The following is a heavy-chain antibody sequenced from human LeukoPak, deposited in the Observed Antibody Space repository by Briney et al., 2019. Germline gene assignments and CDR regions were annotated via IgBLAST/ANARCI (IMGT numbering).Heavy chain of an antibody. V-gene: IGHV4-61*01. CDR1: GGSVSRGYYH. CDR2: IYSSGSTST. D-gene: IGHD6-19*01. Sequence: SETLSLTCTVSGGSVSRGYYHWSWIRQPPGKGLEWIGYIYSSGSTSTSYNPSLKSRVTISVDTSKNQFSLRLSSVTAADTAVYFCARFKSSGWYYFDNWGQGTLVTVSS. CDR3: ARFKSSGWYYFDN. J-gene: IGHJ4*02.